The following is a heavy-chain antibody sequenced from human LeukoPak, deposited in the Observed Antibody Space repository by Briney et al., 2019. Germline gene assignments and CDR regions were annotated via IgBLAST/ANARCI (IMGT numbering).Heavy chain of an antibody. CDR2: IYIGGST. J-gene: IGHJ4*02. V-gene: IGHV3-53*01. D-gene: IGHD2-2*02. CDR1: GFTVSSNY. CDR3: ARLGFVVPAVIFDY. Sequence: GGSLRLSCAASGFTVSSNYMSWVRQAPGKGLEWVSVIYIGGSTYYADSVKGRFTISRDISKNTLYLQMISLRAEDTAMYYCARLGFVVPAVIFDYWGQGTLVTVSS.